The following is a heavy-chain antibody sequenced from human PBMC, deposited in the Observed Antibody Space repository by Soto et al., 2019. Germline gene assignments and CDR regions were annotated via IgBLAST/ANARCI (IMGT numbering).Heavy chain of an antibody. D-gene: IGHD6-13*01. V-gene: IGHV3-73*01. CDR3: TRHPISSSWQPMDY. J-gene: IGHJ4*02. Sequence: GGSLRLSCAASGFTFSGSAMHWVRQASGKGLEWVGRIRSKANSYATAYAASVKGRFTISRDDSKNTAYLQMNSLKTEDTAVYYCTRHPISSSWQPMDYWGQGTLVTVSS. CDR1: GFTFSGSA. CDR2: IRSKANSYAT.